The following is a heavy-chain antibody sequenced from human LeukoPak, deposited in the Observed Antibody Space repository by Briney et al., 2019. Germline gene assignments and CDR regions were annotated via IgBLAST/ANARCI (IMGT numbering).Heavy chain of an antibody. CDR1: GFTFSSYT. Sequence: PGGSLRLSCVASGFTFSSYTMNWVRQAPGKGLEWVSCISSSSSTIYYADSVKGRFTISRDNAKDSLYLQMNSLRVEDTAVYYCATRSDYLGYWGQGTLVTVSS. V-gene: IGHV3-48*01. CDR3: ATRSDYLGY. J-gene: IGHJ4*02. D-gene: IGHD3-3*01. CDR2: ISSSSSTI.